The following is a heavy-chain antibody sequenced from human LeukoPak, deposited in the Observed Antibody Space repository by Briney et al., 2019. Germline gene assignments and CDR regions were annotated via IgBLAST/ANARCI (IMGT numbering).Heavy chain of an antibody. CDR3: ARGYFDVKNYYRRYFFDY. J-gene: IGHJ4*02. CDR1: GFTFSSYG. CDR2: ISYDGSDK. Sequence: PGRSLRLSCAASGFTFSSYGMHWVRQAPGKGLEWVAIISYDGSDKYYADSVKGRFTISRDNSKKTLYLQMGNLRTEDMAVYYCARGYFDVKNYYRRYFFDYWGQGTLVTVSS. V-gene: IGHV3-30*03. D-gene: IGHD3-22*01.